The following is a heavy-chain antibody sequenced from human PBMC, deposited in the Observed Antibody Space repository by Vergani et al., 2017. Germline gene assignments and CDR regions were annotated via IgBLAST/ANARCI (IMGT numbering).Heavy chain of an antibody. CDR2: IYTSGST. Sequence: QVQLQESGPGLVKPSQTLSLTCTVSGGSISSGSYYWSWIRQPAGKGLEWIGRIYTSGSTNYTPSLKSLVTISVDTSKNQFSLKLSSVTAADTAVYYCARGPAEYYYDSSGYFDYWGQGTLVTVSS. D-gene: IGHD3-22*01. CDR1: GGSISSGSYY. CDR3: ARGPAEYYYDSSGYFDY. J-gene: IGHJ4*02. V-gene: IGHV4-61*02.